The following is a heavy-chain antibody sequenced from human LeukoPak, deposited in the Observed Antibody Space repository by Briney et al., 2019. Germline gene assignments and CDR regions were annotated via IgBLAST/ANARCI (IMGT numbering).Heavy chain of an antibody. Sequence: GESLKISCKASGYSFDYYWIAWVRQMPGKGLEWMGIIDPDDSDSTYSPSFQGQVTISVDKSINTAYLQWSSLKASNTAIYYCARVGSVTNFGVVYYYFDYWGQGTLVTVSS. V-gene: IGHV5-51*01. CDR1: GYSFDYYW. CDR2: IDPDDSDS. D-gene: IGHD3-3*01. CDR3: ARVGSVTNFGVVYYYFDY. J-gene: IGHJ4*02.